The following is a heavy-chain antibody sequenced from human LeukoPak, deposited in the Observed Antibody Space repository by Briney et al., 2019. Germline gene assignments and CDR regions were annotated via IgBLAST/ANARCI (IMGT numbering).Heavy chain of an antibody. CDR3: ARDPGSAFGGVIVKFYYYYMDV. J-gene: IGHJ6*03. Sequence: GGSLRLSCVGSGFTFTTYWMSWVCQAPGKGVEWVANIKQDGSERYYVDSVKGRFTISRDNANNSLYLQMNSLRAEDTAVYYCARDPGSAFGGVIVKFYYYYMDVWGKGTTVTVSS. D-gene: IGHD3-16*02. CDR1: GFTFTTYW. CDR2: IKQDGSER. V-gene: IGHV3-7*01.